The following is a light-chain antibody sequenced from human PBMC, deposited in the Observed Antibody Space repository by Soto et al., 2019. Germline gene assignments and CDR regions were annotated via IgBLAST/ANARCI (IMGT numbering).Light chain of an antibody. V-gene: IGKV3-15*01. J-gene: IGKJ1*01. CDR3: QQYNSWLWT. CDR1: QSVSSK. Sequence: EIVMTQSPATLSVSPGEGATLSCRASQSVSSKLAWYQQKPGQAPRLLIYGASTRATGIPARFSGSGSGTELTIIISSLQSEDSAVYYCQQYNSWLWTFGQGTKVDIK. CDR2: GAS.